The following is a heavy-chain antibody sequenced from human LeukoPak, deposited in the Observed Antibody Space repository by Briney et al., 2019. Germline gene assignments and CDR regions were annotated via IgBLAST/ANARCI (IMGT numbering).Heavy chain of an antibody. D-gene: IGHD3-10*01. J-gene: IGHJ5*02. CDR2: IWYDGSNK. V-gene: IGHV3-33*06. CDR1: GFTFSSYG. CDR3: AKDSLVRGVNNWFDP. Sequence: GGSLRPSCAASGFTFSSYGMHWVRQAPGKGLEWVAVIWYDGSNKYYADSVKGRFTISRENSKNTLYLQMNSLRAEDTAVYYCAKDSLVRGVNNWFDPRGQGTLVTVSS.